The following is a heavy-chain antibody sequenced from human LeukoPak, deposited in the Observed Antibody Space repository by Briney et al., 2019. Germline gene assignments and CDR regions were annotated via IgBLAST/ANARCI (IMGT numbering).Heavy chain of an antibody. CDR3: AELGITMIGGV. CDR2: ISSSSSTI. CDR1: GFTFSSYS. V-gene: IGHV3-48*01. D-gene: IGHD3-10*02. J-gene: IGHJ6*04. Sequence: GGSLRLSCAASGFTFSSYSMNWVRQAPGKGLEWVSYISSSSSTIYYADSVKGRFTISRDNAKNSLYPQMNSLRAEDTAVYYCAELGITMIGGVWGKGTTVTISS.